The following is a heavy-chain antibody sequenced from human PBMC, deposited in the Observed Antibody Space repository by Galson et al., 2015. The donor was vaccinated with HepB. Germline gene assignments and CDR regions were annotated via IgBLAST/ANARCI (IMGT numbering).Heavy chain of an antibody. CDR3: ARVPLGYCSGGSCQGVDASDI. V-gene: IGHV6-1*01. CDR1: GDSVSSNSAA. CDR2: TYYRSRWYN. Sequence: CAISGDSVSSNSAAWNWIRQSPSRGLEWLGRTYYRSRWYNDYAVSVKSRITINPDTSKNQFSLKLSSVTAADTAVYYCARVPLGYCSGGSCQGVDASDIWGQGTMVTVSS. J-gene: IGHJ3*02. D-gene: IGHD2-15*01.